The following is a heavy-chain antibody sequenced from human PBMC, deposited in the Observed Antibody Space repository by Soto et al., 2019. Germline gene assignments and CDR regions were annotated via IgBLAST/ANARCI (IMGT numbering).Heavy chain of an antibody. CDR3: ARASSSSSAADY. CDR1: GESISSGGYY. J-gene: IGHJ4*02. CDR2: IYDTESA. Sequence: SETLSLTGSVSGESISSGGYYWSWIRHLPGKGLEWIGYIYDTESAYYNPSLKSRVSISMDTSENHFAMRLTSVTAADSAVYYCARASSSSSAADYWGQGLQVT. D-gene: IGHD6-6*01. V-gene: IGHV4-31*03.